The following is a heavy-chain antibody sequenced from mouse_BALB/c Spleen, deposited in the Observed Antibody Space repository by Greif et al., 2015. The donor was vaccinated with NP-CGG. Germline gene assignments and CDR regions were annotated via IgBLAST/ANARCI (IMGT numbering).Heavy chain of an antibody. V-gene: IGHV1-77*01. CDR1: GYTFTDYY. CDR3: ARDSRYFDV. J-gene: IGHJ1*01. CDR2: IYPGSGNT. Sequence: QAQLQQSGAELARPGASVKLSCKASGYTFTDYYINWVKQRTGQGLEWIGEIYPGSGNTYYNEKFKGKATLTADKSSSTAYMQLSSLTSEDSAVYFCARDSRYFDVWGAGTTVTVSS.